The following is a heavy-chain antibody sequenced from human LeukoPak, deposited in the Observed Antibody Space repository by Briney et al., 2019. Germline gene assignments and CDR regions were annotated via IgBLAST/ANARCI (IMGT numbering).Heavy chain of an antibody. CDR1: GGSISSYY. D-gene: IGHD5-24*01. V-gene: IGHV4-59*01. CDR2: IYYSGST. J-gene: IGHJ4*02. Sequence: PSETLSLTCTVSGGSISSYYWSWIRQPPGKGLEWIGYIYYSGSTNYNPSPKSRVAISVDTSKNQFSLKLSSVTAADTAVYYCARDDGYKVDYWGQGTLVTVSS. CDR3: ARDDGYKVDY.